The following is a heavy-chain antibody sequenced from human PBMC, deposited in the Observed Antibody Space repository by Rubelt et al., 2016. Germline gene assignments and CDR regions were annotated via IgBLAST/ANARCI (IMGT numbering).Heavy chain of an antibody. CDR3: AGGYFDSTGDVDY. CDR2: INTYNVKT. D-gene: IGHD3-22*01. V-gene: IGHV1-18*01. J-gene: IGHJ4*02. CDR1: GYTFTTYG. Sequence: QVQLVQSGAEVKKPGASVKISCKTSGYTFTTYGIIWVRRAPGQGLEWMGRINTYNVKTNYPKKVQGRVAMTTDSSPKTAYMELRSLRPDDTAVYYCAGGYFDSTGDVDYWGQGTVVTVSS.